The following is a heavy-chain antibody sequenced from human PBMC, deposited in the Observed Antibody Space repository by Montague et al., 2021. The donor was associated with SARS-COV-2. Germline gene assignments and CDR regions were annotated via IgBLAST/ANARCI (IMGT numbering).Heavy chain of an antibody. J-gene: IGHJ4*02. CDR3: ARLESSGWFFDF. CDR2: IYYSGDT. D-gene: IGHD1-1*01. V-gene: IGHV4-34*01. CDR1: GGSLSGYY. Sequence: SETLSLTCAVYGGSLSGYYWSWIRQAPGKGLEWIGEIYYSGDTYYNPSLTSRVTISMDTSENQFSLKLTSVTAADTAVYYCARLESSGWFFDFWGQGTLVTVSS.